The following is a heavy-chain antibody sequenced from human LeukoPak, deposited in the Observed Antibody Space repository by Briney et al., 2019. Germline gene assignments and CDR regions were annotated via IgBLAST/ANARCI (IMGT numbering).Heavy chain of an antibody. CDR2: MNPNSGNT. Sequence: GASVKVSCKASGYTFTSYDINWVRQATGQGLEWMGWMNPNSGNTGYARKFQGRVTMTRNTSISTAYMELSSLRSEDTAVYYCARAPYYYDSSGYYYYFDYWGQGTLVTVSS. D-gene: IGHD3-22*01. V-gene: IGHV1-8*01. CDR3: ARAPYYYDSSGYYYYFDY. CDR1: GYTFTSYD. J-gene: IGHJ4*02.